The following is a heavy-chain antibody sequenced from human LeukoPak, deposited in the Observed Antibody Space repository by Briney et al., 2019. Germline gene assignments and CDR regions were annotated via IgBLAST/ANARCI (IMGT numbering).Heavy chain of an antibody. CDR1: EFTFSSYA. CDR2: ISGSGGSI. D-gene: IGHD6-19*01. V-gene: IGHV3-23*01. CDR3: AKSGSGWYYFDY. J-gene: IGHJ4*02. Sequence: GGSLRLSCAASEFTFSSYAMSWVRQAPGKGLEWVSAISGSGGSIYYADSVKGRFTISRDNSKNTLYLQMNSLRAEDTAVFYCAKSGSGWYYFDYWGQGTLVTVSS.